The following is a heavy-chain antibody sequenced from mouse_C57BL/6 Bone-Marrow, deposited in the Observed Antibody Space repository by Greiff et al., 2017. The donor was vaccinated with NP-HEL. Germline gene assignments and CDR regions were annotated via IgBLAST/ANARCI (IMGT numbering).Heavy chain of an antibody. CDR1: GYTFTEYT. Sequence: QVQLQQSGAELVKPGASVKLSCKASGYTFTEYTIHWVKQRSGQGLEWIGWFYPGSGSIKYNEKFKDKATLTADESSSTVYMELSRLTSEDSAVYFCARHDHYGSSPYYAMDYWGQGTSVTVSS. D-gene: IGHD1-1*01. J-gene: IGHJ4*01. CDR2: FYPGSGSI. V-gene: IGHV1-62-2*01. CDR3: ARHDHYGSSPYYAMDY.